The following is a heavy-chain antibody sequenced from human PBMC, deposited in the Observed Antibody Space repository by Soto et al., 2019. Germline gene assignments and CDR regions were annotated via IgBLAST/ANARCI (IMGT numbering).Heavy chain of an antibody. V-gene: IGHV4-30-4*01. CDR3: ARDTGTYPYYVDY. Sequence: QVQLQESGPGLVKPSQTLSLTCTVSGGSISSGENFWNWIRQSPGKGLEWIGYIHHSGSTYYNPSLKSRRTISVDTSQSQTSLKLSSVTAADTAVYYCARDTGTYPYYVDYWGQGTLVTVSS. D-gene: IGHD1-26*01. CDR2: IHHSGST. J-gene: IGHJ4*02. CDR1: GGSISSGENF.